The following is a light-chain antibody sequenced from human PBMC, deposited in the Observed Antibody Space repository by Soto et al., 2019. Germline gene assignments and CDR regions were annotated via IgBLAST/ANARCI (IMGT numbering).Light chain of an antibody. CDR2: GNS. CDR3: QSYDSSLSGV. Sequence: QSVLTQPPSVPGAPGQRVTISCTGSSSNIGAGYDVHWYQQLPGTAPKLLIYGNSNRPSGVPDRFSGSKSGTSASLAITGLQAEDEADYYCQSYDSSLSGVFGTGTKVTVL. J-gene: IGLJ1*01. V-gene: IGLV1-40*01. CDR1: SSNIGAGYD.